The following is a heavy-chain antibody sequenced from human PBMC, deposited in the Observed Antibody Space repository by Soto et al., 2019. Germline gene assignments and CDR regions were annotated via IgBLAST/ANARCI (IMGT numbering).Heavy chain of an antibody. J-gene: IGHJ4*02. CDR1: GYTFTSYG. CDR2: ISAYNGNT. CDR3: AREGDIVVVPAAETGFDY. V-gene: IGHV1-18*01. D-gene: IGHD2-2*01. Sequence: ASVKVSCKASGYTFTSYGISWVRQAPGQGLEWMGWISAYNGNTNYAQKLQGRVTMTTDTSTSTAYMELRSLRSDDTAVYYCAREGDIVVVPAAETGFDYWGQGTLVTVSS.